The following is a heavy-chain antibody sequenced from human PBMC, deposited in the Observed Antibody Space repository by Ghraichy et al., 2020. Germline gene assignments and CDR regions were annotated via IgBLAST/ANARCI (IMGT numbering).Heavy chain of an antibody. D-gene: IGHD2-2*01. J-gene: IGHJ6*04. V-gene: IGHV3-21*01. CDR1: GFTFSSYS. CDR2: ISSSGSYI. CDR3: ARGRGHCSTTNCFYYAMDV. Sequence: GESLNISCAASGFTFSSYSLNWVRQAPGKGLEWVSSISSSGSYIFYADSLKGRFTISRDSAKNSMFLQMNNLTAGDTAVYYCARGRGHCSTTNCFYYAMDVWGKGTTVTVSS.